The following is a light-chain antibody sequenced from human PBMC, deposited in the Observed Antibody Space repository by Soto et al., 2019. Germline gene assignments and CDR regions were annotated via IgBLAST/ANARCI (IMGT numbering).Light chain of an antibody. CDR1: QSVSSN. CDR2: GAS. V-gene: IGKV3-15*01. J-gene: IGKJ1*01. Sequence: EIVWTQSPATLSVSPGETTRLSCRASQSVSSNLAWYQQKPGQAPRPLIYGASTRATGIPARFSGSGSGTEFSLTNICLQSEDLAVYYCEKDKDRPQALGQGTKVDIK. CDR3: EKDKDRPQA.